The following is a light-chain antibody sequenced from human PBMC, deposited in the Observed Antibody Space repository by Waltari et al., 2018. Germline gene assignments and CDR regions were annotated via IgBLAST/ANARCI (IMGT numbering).Light chain of an antibody. CDR3: QQANTFPYT. J-gene: IGKJ2*01. Sequence: DIQMTQSPSAVSALVGDRVTITCRESQDVSNWLAWYQQKQGKAPNFLIYAASSLQRGVPSRFSGSGSGTDFTLTISSLQPDDFATYYCQQANTFPYTFGQGTKVEIK. V-gene: IGKV1-12*01. CDR1: QDVSNW. CDR2: AAS.